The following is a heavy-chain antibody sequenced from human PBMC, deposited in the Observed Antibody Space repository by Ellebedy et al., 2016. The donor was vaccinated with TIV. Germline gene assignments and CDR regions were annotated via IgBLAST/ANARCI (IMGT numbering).Heavy chain of an antibody. CDR2: ISYDGSRR. Sequence: PGGSLRLSCAASGFTFSSHAMHWVRRAPGKGLEWVTFISYDGSRRYYADSVKGRFTLSRDNSKNTLDLQMNSLRAEDTAVYYCARDISVSYYADYWGQGTLVTVSS. CDR1: GFTFSSHA. CDR3: ARDISVSYYADY. J-gene: IGHJ4*02. V-gene: IGHV3-30-3*01. D-gene: IGHD1-26*01.